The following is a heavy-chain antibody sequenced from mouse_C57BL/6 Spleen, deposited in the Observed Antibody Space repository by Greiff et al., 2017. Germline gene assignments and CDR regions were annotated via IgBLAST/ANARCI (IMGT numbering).Heavy chain of an antibody. J-gene: IGHJ4*01. CDR3: ARNGGYYGSSPAYYAMDY. D-gene: IGHD1-1*01. CDR1: GFSLTSYG. Sequence: VKLVESGPGLVQPSQSLSITCTVSGFSLTSYGVHWVRQSPGKGLEWLGVIWSGGSTDYNAAFISRLSISKDNSKSQVFFKMNSLQADDTAIYYCARNGGYYGSSPAYYAMDYWGQGTSVTVSS. V-gene: IGHV2-2*01. CDR2: IWSGGST.